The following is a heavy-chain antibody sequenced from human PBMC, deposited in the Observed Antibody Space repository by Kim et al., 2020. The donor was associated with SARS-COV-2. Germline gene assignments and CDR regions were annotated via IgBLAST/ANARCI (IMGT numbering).Heavy chain of an antibody. Sequence: GPFTISRDNSKNTLDLQMNSLRAEDTAVYYCAKDRGILLWFGELLGALDYWGQGTLVTVSS. V-gene: IGHV3-23*01. CDR3: AKDRGILLWFGELLGALDY. D-gene: IGHD3-10*01. J-gene: IGHJ4*02.